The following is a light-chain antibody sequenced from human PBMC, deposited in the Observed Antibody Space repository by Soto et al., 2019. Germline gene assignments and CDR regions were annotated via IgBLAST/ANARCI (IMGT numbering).Light chain of an antibody. CDR1: SSDVGGYVY. V-gene: IGLV2-8*01. Sequence: QSALTQPPSASGSPGQSVTISCTGTSSDVGGYVYVSWYQQHPGKDPKLVIYEVSKRPSGVPDRFSGSKSGNTASLTISGLQADDEADYYCSSYAGSKSVFGTGTKLTVL. CDR3: SSYAGSKSV. J-gene: IGLJ1*01. CDR2: EVS.